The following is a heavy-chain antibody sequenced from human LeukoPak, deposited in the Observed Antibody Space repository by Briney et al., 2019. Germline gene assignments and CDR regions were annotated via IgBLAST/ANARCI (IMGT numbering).Heavy chain of an antibody. Sequence: PSETLSLTCTVSGGSISSSSYYWGWIRQPPGKGLEWIGSIYYSGSTYYSPSLKSRVTISVDTSNNQFSLKVSSVTAADTAVYYCARASLSGYYGSGIIDYWGQGTLVTVSS. J-gene: IGHJ4*02. V-gene: IGHV4-39*01. CDR3: ARASLSGYYGSGIIDY. CDR1: GGSISSSSYY. D-gene: IGHD3-10*01. CDR2: IYYSGST.